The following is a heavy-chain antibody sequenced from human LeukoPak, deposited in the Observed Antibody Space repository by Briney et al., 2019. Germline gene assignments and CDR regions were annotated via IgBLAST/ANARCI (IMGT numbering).Heavy chain of an antibody. Sequence: GGSVRLSCAADGFTLGRFGLQWVRQAPGKGREWVAVISSDGTSTSYADSVKGRFAISRDNSNNTLFLQVHSLRTEDTAVYFCARDFSGYYSADYWGQGTLVTVSS. CDR3: ARDFSGYYSADY. D-gene: IGHD3-3*01. V-gene: IGHV3-30*09. J-gene: IGHJ4*02. CDR1: GFTLGRFG. CDR2: ISSDGTST.